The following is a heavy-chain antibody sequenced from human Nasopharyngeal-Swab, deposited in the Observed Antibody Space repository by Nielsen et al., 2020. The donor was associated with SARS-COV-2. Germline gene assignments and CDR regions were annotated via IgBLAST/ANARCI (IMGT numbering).Heavy chain of an antibody. V-gene: IGHV1-46*01. D-gene: IGHD2-15*01. J-gene: IGHJ5*02. Sequence: WVRQAPGHGLEWMGIINPGGGSARYSQNFQGRVTMTRDTSTNTVYMELYSLTPEDTAVYYCARGGDPREVVAATDCFDPWGQGTLVTVSS. CDR2: INPGGGSA. CDR3: ARGGDPREVVAATDCFDP.